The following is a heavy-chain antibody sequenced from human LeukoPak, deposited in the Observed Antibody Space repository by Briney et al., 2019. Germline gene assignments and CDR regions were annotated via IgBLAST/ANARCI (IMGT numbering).Heavy chain of an antibody. CDR3: ATWGYSSIHRGY. D-gene: IGHD6-19*01. V-gene: IGHV1-69*13. J-gene: IGHJ4*01. CDR1: GGTFSSYA. Sequence: ASVKVSCKASGGTFSSYAISWVRQAPGQGLEWMGGIIPIFGTANYAQKFQGRVTITADESTSTAYMELSSLRSEDTAVYYCATWGYSSIHRGYWGQGTLVTVSS. CDR2: IIPIFGTA.